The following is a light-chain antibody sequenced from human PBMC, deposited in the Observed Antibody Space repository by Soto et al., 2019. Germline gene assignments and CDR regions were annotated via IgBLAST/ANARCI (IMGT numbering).Light chain of an antibody. V-gene: IGKV4-1*01. J-gene: IGKJ2*01. CDR3: QQYYSPLRYT. CDR2: WAS. Sequence: DIVMTQSPEYLAVSLVERATINCKSSQNVLYSSNNKNLIAWYQQKPGQPPKLLIYWASTRESGVPDRFSGSGSGRDFTLTISSLQSEDVAVYYCQQYYSPLRYTFGQGTRLEIK. CDR1: QNVLYSSNNKNL.